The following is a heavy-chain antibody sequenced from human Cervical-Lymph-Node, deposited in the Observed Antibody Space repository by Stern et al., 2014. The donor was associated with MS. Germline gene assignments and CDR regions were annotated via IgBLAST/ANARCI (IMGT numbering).Heavy chain of an antibody. CDR3: ARDSRSYCSSTSCYRGLDY. CDR2: IIPILGTT. CDR1: GGTFNNYA. J-gene: IGHJ4*02. V-gene: IGHV1-69*06. Sequence: QVQLVQSGAEVKKPGSSVKVSCKTSGGTFNNYAITWVRQAPGQGLEWMGGIIPILGTTNYARQVPGRVPMTSANSTNTAYMDLSSLSSEDTAIYFCARDSRSYCSSTSCYRGLDYWGQGTLITVSS. D-gene: IGHD2-2*02.